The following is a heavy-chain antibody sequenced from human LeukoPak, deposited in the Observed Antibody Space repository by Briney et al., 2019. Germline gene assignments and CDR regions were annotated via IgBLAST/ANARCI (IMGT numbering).Heavy chain of an antibody. CDR3: ARDYYGGNLPLDY. J-gene: IGHJ4*02. D-gene: IGHD4-23*01. CDR1: GGTFSSYA. V-gene: IGHV1-69*05. Sequence: SVKVSCKASGGTFSSYAISWLRQAPGQGLEWMGRIIPIFGTANYAQKFQGRVTITTDESTGTAYMELSSLRSEDTAVYYCARDYYGGNLPLDYWGQGTLVTVSS. CDR2: IIPIFGTA.